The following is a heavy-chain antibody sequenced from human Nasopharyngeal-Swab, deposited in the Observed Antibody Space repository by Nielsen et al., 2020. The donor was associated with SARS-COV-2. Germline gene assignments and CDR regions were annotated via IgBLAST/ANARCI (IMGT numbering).Heavy chain of an antibody. Sequence: GESLNISCAASGFFVSSTYLSLVRQAPGKGLEWVSLIYSGGNTYYADSVKGRFTISRDTSRNTLYLQMNSLRTEDTAIYYCARGKYRITEFHYWGQGTLVTVSS. CDR2: IYSGGNT. D-gene: IGHD6-6*01. V-gene: IGHV3-66*02. CDR3: ARGKYRITEFHY. CDR1: GFFVSSTY. J-gene: IGHJ4*02.